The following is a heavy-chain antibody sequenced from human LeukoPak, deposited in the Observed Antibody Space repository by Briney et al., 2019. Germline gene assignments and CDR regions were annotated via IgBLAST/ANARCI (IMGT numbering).Heavy chain of an antibody. V-gene: IGHV3-21*01. J-gene: IGHJ3*02. D-gene: IGHD2-2*01. CDR3: ARTGYCSSTSCYLFAFDI. CDR2: ISSSSSYI. CDR1: GFTFSSYS. Sequence: GGSLRLSCAASGFTFSSYSMNWVRQAPGKGLEWVSSISSSSSYIYYADSVKGRFTISRDNAKNSLYLQMNSLRAEDTAVYYCARTGYCSSTSCYLFAFDIWGQGTMVTVSS.